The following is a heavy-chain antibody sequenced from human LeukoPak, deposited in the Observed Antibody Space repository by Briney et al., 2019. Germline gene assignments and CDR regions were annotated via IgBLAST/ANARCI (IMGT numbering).Heavy chain of an antibody. D-gene: IGHD6-13*01. J-gene: IGHJ4*02. Sequence: GGSLRLSCAASGFSVSSNYMSWVRQAPGKGLEWDSVIYSGGSTYYADSVKGRFTISRDNSKNTLYLQMNSLRSEDTAVYYCATVAAAGHPPFDYWGQGTLVTVSS. CDR2: IYSGGST. CDR1: GFSVSSNY. CDR3: ATVAAAGHPPFDY. V-gene: IGHV3-66*01.